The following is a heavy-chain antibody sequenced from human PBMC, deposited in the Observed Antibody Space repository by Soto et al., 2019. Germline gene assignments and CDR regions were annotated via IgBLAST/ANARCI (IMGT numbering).Heavy chain of an antibody. CDR2: IGTAGDP. CDR1: GFTFSSYD. CDR3: ARGEMGAKDFEI. Sequence: GGSLRLSCAASGFTFSSYDMHWVHQATGKGLEWVSAIGTAGDPYYPGSVKGRFTISRENAKNSLYLQMNSLRAGDTAVYYCARGEMGAKDFEIWGQGTMVTVSS. J-gene: IGHJ3*02. V-gene: IGHV3-13*05. D-gene: IGHD1-26*01.